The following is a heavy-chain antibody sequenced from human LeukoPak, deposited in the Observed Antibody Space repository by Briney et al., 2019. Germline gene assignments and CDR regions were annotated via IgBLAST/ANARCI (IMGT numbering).Heavy chain of an antibody. V-gene: IGHV3-48*01. D-gene: IGHD3-3*01. CDR1: GFTFSSYS. Sequence: GGSLRLSCAASGFTFSSYSMNWVRQAPGKGLEWVSYISSSSSTIYYADSVKGRFTISRDNAKNSLYLQMNSLRAEDTAVYYCARVVRFLEWFLDYWGQGTLVTVSS. J-gene: IGHJ4*02. CDR3: ARVVRFLEWFLDY. CDR2: ISSSSSTI.